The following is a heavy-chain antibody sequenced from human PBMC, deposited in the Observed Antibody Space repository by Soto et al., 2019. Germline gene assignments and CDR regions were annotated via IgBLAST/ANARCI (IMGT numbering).Heavy chain of an antibody. CDR2: ISGSGGST. D-gene: IGHD1-26*01. V-gene: IGHV3-23*01. Sequence: GGALRVSCAASGFTFISYAMSWVRQAPGKGLEWVSAISGSGGSTYYADSVKGRFTISRDNSKDTLYLQMNSLRAEDTAVYYCAKRGGYDASYSAFDIWGQGTMVTVSS. J-gene: IGHJ3*02. CDR3: AKRGGYDASYSAFDI. CDR1: GFTFISYA.